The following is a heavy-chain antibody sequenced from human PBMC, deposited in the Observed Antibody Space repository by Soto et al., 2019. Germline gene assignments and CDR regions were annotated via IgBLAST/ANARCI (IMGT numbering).Heavy chain of an antibody. D-gene: IGHD3-16*01. CDR3: ARDMEEFFDI. V-gene: IGHV3-21*01. CDR2: ISSSSSYI. Sequence: EVQLVESGGGLVQPGGSLRLSCAASGFTFSSYSMNWVCQAPGKGLEWVSSISSSSSYIYYADSVKGRFTISRDNAKNSLYLQMNSLRAEDTAVYYCARDMEEFFDIWGQGTMVTVSS. J-gene: IGHJ3*02. CDR1: GFTFSSYS.